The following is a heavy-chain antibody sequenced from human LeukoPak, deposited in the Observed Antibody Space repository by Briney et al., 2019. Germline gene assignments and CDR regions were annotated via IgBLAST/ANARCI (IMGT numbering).Heavy chain of an antibody. D-gene: IGHD2-2*02. CDR1: GYSISSGYY. V-gene: IGHV4-38-2*01. Sequence: PSETLSLTCAVSGYSISSGYYWGWIRQPPGKGLEWIGSIYHSGSTYYNPSLKSRVTISVDTSKNQFSLKLSSVTAADTAVYYCARHGLGYCSSTSCYTGWFDPWGQGTLVTVSS. J-gene: IGHJ5*02. CDR3: ARHGLGYCSSTSCYTGWFDP. CDR2: IYHSGST.